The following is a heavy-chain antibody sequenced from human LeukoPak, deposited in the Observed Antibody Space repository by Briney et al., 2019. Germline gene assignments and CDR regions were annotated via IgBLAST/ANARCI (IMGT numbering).Heavy chain of an antibody. D-gene: IGHD1-7*01. V-gene: IGHV3-7*01. Sequence: GERLRLSCAAPGVTYRSKWRRWVRQAQGKGLEWVANIKQDGTEKYYVDSVKGRFTISRDNAKNSLYLQMNSLRAEDTAVYFCARESLVSGTTRGNYYYYGMDVWGQGSTVTVSS. CDR2: IKQDGTEK. J-gene: IGHJ6*02. CDR3: ARESLVSGTTRGNYYYYGMDV. CDR1: GVTYRSKW.